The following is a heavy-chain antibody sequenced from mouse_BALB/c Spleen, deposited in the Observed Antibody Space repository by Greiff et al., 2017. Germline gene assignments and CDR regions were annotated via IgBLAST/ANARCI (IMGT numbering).Heavy chain of an antibody. D-gene: IGHD2-3*01. CDR3: AAYDGYPLAMDY. CDR2: IWGGGST. CDR1: GFSLTDHG. J-gene: IGHJ4*01. V-gene: IGHV2-6-5*01. Sequence: VQVVESGPGLVAPSQSLSITCTVPGFSLTDHGVSWIRQPPGKGLEWLGVIWGGGSTYYNSALKSRLSISKDNSKSQVFLKMNSLQTDDTAMYYCAAYDGYPLAMDYWGQGTSVTVSS.